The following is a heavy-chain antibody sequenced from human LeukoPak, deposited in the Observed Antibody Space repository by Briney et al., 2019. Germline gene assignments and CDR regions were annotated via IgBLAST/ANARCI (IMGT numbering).Heavy chain of an antibody. V-gene: IGHV3-11*01. CDR2: ISSSGETI. CDR3: ARNLPVQNDVWPLFDC. CDR1: GFTFSDSY. D-gene: IGHD1-1*01. Sequence: GGSLRLSCAASGFTFSDSYMSWIRQSPGKGLEWISYISSSGETIYYADSMKGRFTISRDNAKNSLYLHINSLSAEDTAVYYCARNLPVQNDVWPLFDCWGQGTLVTVSS. J-gene: IGHJ4*02.